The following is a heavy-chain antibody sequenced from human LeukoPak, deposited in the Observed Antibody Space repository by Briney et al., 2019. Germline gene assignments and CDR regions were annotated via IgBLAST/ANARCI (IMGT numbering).Heavy chain of an antibody. CDR3: ARGFRVVPSYYYYYMDV. V-gene: IGHV1-18*01. D-gene: IGHD2-2*01. Sequence: EASVKVSCKASGYTFTSYGISWVRQAPGQGLEWMGWISAYNGNTNYAQKLQGRVTMTTDTSTSTAYMELRRLRSDDTAVYYCARGFRVVPSYYYYYMDVWGKGTTVTVSS. CDR2: ISAYNGNT. J-gene: IGHJ6*03. CDR1: GYTFTSYG.